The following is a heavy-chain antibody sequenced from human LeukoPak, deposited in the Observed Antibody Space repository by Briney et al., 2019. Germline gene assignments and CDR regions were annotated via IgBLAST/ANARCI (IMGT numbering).Heavy chain of an antibody. CDR1: GFTFSSYW. CDR3: ARGGSGYSYGKIDS. V-gene: IGHV3-7*01. CDR2: IKQDVTEK. D-gene: IGHD5-18*01. Sequence: GGSLRLSCAASGFTFSSYWMSWVRQAPGKGLEWVAYIKQDVTEKYYVDSVKGRFSISRDNAKNSLYLQMNSLRDEDTAVYYCARGGSGYSYGKIDSWGQGILVTVSS. J-gene: IGHJ4*02.